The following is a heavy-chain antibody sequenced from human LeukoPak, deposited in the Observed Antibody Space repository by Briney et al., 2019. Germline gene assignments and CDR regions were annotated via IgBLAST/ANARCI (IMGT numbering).Heavy chain of an antibody. V-gene: IGHV3-23*01. D-gene: IGHD3-10*01. Sequence: QAGGSLRLSCAASGFTFSSYAMGWVRQAPGKGLEWVSVISGSGGTTNYADPVKGRFTISRDNSKNTLYLQMNSLRAEDTAVYYCAKDGPGVRGTFDYWGQGTLVTVSS. J-gene: IGHJ4*02. CDR3: AKDGPGVRGTFDY. CDR1: GFTFSSYA. CDR2: ISGSGGTT.